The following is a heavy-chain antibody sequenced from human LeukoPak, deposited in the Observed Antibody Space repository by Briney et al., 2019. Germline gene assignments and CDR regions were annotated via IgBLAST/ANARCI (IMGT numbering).Heavy chain of an antibody. CDR3: ARGGDYEIDY. V-gene: IGHV4-59*01. Sequence: SETLSLTCTVSGVSIRTYCWNWIRQPPGKGPEWIGYIYRGSTNYNPSFESRVTISVDTSKNQFSLKLSSVTAADTAVYYCARGGDYEIDYWGQGILVTVSS. J-gene: IGHJ4*02. D-gene: IGHD4-17*01. CDR2: IYRGST. CDR1: GVSIRTYC.